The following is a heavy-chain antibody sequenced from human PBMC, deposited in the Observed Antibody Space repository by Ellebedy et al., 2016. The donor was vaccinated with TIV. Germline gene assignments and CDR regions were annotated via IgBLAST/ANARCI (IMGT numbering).Heavy chain of an antibody. J-gene: IGHJ4*02. CDR2: ISWDGGST. D-gene: IGHD6-6*01. CDR3: AKDMAPSIAARPGGFDY. Sequence: GGSLRLSXAASGFTFDDYTMHWVRQAPGKGLEWVSLISWDGGSTYYADSVKGRFTICRDNSKNSLYLQMNSLRTEDTALYYCAKDMAPSIAARPGGFDYWGQGTLVTVSS. CDR1: GFTFDDYT. V-gene: IGHV3-43*01.